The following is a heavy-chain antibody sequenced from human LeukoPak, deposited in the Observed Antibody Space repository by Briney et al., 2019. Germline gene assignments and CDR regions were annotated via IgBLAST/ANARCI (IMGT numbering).Heavy chain of an antibody. V-gene: IGHV3-30-3*01. D-gene: IGHD2-15*01. CDR2: ISYDGSNK. CDR1: GFTFSSYA. J-gene: IGHJ3*02. CDR3: ARDRIFDI. Sequence: GGSLRLSCAASGFTFSSYAMHWVRQAPGKGLEWVAVISYDGSNKYYADSVKGRFTISRDNSKNTLYLQMNSLRAEDTAVYYCARDRIFDIWGQGTMVTVSS.